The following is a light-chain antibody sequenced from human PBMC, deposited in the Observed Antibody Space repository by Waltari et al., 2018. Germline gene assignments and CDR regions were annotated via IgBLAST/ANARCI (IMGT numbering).Light chain of an antibody. CDR1: QSISDW. CDR2: KAS. J-gene: IGKJ1*01. Sequence: DIQMTQSTSTLSASVGDRVPITCRASQSISDWLAWYQQKPGKAPKLLLYKASDLESWVPSRFSGSGSLTEFTLTISSLQPDDFATYYCQHYDGFPWTFGQGTEVESK. V-gene: IGKV1-5*03. CDR3: QHYDGFPWT.